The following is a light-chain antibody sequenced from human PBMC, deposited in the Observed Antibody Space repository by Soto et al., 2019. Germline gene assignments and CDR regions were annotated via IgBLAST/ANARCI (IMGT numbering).Light chain of an antibody. CDR2: GAS. Sequence: EIVISESPTTLSVSPGERATRSCRASQSVSSNLAWYQQKPGQAPRLLIYGASTRATGIPARFSGSGSGTEFTLTISSLQSEDFAVYYCQQYNNWPPITFGQGTRLEIK. CDR1: QSVSSN. V-gene: IGKV3-15*01. J-gene: IGKJ5*01. CDR3: QQYNNWPPIT.